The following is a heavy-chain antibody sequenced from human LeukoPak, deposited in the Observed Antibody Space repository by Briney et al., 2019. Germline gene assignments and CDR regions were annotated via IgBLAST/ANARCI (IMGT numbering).Heavy chain of an antibody. Sequence: GGSLRLSCAASGFTFSSYAMSWVRQAPGKGLEWVSTISAGGDSTYFPDSVKGRFTISRDNSKNTLYLQMNSLRAEDTAVYYCAKPIMVRGVYDAFDIWGQGTMVTVSS. V-gene: IGHV3-23*01. CDR1: GFTFSSYA. J-gene: IGHJ3*02. CDR2: ISAGGDST. D-gene: IGHD3-10*01. CDR3: AKPIMVRGVYDAFDI.